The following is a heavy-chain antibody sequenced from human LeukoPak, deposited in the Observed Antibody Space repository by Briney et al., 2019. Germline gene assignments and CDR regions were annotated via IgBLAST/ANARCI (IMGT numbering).Heavy chain of an antibody. V-gene: IGHV1-2*02. CDR3: ARTFYDTLDSDAFDF. D-gene: IGHD2/OR15-2a*01. Sequence: ASVKVSCKASGYTFTGYYMHWVRQAPGQGLEWMGWINPDSGGTNNAQKYQGRVTMTRDTSISTAYMELSRLRSDDTAVYYCARTFYDTLDSDAFDFWGQGTMVIVSS. CDR2: INPDSGGT. J-gene: IGHJ3*01. CDR1: GYTFTGYY.